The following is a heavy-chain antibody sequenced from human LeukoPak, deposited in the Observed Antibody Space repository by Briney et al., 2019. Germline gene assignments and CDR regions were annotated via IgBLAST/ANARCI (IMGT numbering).Heavy chain of an antibody. D-gene: IGHD3-22*01. V-gene: IGHV4-34*01. CDR2: INHSGST. J-gene: IGHJ5*02. Sequence: PSETLSLTCAVYGGSFSGYYWSWIRQPPGKGLEWIGEINHSGSTNYNPSLKSRVTISVDTSKNQFSLKLSSVTAADTAVYYCARVPYYYDSSGSSWGQGTLVTVSS. CDR3: ARVPYYYDSSGSS. CDR1: GGSFSGYY.